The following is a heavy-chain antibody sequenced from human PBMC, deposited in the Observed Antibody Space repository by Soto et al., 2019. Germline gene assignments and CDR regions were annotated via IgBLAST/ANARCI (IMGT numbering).Heavy chain of an antibody. CDR3: ARGIATGQLDP. J-gene: IGHJ5*02. CDR1: GYTFTRYT. Sequence: ATVKVSCKASGYTFTRYTMNWVRQAPGQRLEWMGWINPDNGNTKSSQKFQDRVIITRDTSASTAYMDLSSLRSEDTAVYYCARGIATGQLDPWGQGTLVTVSS. CDR2: INPDNGNT. D-gene: IGHD2-15*01. V-gene: IGHV1-3*01.